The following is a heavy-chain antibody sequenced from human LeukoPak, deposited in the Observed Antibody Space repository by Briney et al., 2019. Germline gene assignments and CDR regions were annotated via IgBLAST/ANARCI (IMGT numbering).Heavy chain of an antibody. V-gene: IGHV1-18*01. CDR1: GYTFTSYG. CDR2: ISAYNGNT. Sequence: ASVKVSCKASGYTFTSYGISWVRQAPGQGLEWMGWISAYNGNTNYAQKLQGRVTMTTDTSTSTAYMELRSLRSDDTAVYYCAALRGSSWRDYYFDYWGQGTLVTVSS. D-gene: IGHD6-13*01. CDR3: AALRGSSWRDYYFDY. J-gene: IGHJ4*02.